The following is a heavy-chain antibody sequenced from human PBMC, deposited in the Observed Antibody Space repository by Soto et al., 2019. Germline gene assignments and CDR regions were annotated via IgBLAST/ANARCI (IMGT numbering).Heavy chain of an antibody. V-gene: IGHV1-3*05. J-gene: IGHJ4*02. CDR2: INAGIGNT. D-gene: IGHD3-3*01. CDR3: ARDLYYDFWSGCFDY. Sequence: QVQLVQSGAEEKKPGASVKVSCKASGYTFTSYAMHWVRQAPGQRLEWMGWINAGIGNTKYSQKFQGRVTITRDTSASTAYMEPSSLRSEDTAVYYCARDLYYDFWSGCFDYWGQGTLVTVSS. CDR1: GYTFTSYA.